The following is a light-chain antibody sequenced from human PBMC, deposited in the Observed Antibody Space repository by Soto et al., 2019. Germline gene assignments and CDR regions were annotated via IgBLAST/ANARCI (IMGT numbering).Light chain of an antibody. CDR1: NIGSKS. V-gene: IGLV3-21*04. CDR3: QVWDSTSDHVV. Sequence: SYVMTQSPSVSVAPGLTARIPCGGSNIGSKSVNWYQQKPGQAPVLVIYYDSDRPSGIPERFSGSNSGSTATLTISRVEAGDEADYYCQVWDSTSDHVVFGGGTKVTVL. CDR2: YDS. J-gene: IGLJ2*01.